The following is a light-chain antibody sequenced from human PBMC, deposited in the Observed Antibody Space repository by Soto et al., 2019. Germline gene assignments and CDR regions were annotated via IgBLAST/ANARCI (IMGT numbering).Light chain of an antibody. V-gene: IGKV3-20*01. CDR3: QQYGSSGT. J-gene: IGKJ1*01. Sequence: VLTQSPGTLSLSPGERATLSCRASRSVGSNLAWYQHKPGQAPRLLIYGASNRATGIPDRFSGSGSGTDFTLTISRLEPEDFAVYYCQQYGSSGTFGQGTKVDIK. CDR1: RSVGSN. CDR2: GAS.